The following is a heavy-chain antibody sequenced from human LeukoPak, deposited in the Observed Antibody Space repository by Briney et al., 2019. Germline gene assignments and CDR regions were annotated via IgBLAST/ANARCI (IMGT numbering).Heavy chain of an antibody. J-gene: IGHJ4*02. Sequence: GSLRLSCAASGFTFSSYWMSWVRQAPGKGLEWVANIKQDGSEKYYVDSVKGRFTISRDNAKNSLYLQMNSLRAEDTAVYYCARDEYLRGSYGDYLGPDYWGQGTLVTVSS. D-gene: IGHD4-17*01. CDR1: GFTFSSYW. CDR2: IKQDGSEK. CDR3: ARDEYLRGSYGDYLGPDY. V-gene: IGHV3-7*03.